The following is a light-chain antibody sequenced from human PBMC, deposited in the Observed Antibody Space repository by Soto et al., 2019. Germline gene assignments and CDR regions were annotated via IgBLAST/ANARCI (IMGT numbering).Light chain of an antibody. Sequence: QSALTQPPSASGSPGQSVTISCTGTSSDVGGYNYVSWYQQHPGKVPKLMIYEVTKRPSGVPDRFSGSKSGYTDSLTVSGLQAEYEADYYCSSYAGSNILVFGGGTKLTVL. V-gene: IGLV2-8*01. CDR1: SSDVGGYNY. J-gene: IGLJ3*02. CDR3: SSYAGSNILV. CDR2: EVT.